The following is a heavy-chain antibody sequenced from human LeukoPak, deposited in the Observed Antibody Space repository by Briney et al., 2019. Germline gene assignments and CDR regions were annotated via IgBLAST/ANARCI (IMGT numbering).Heavy chain of an antibody. V-gene: IGHV3-30*18. CDR1: GFTFSSYG. CDR3: AKGGYMNYFDY. Sequence: PGGSLRLSCAASGFTFSSYGMHWVRQAPGKGLEWVAVISYDGSNKYYADSVKGRFTISRDNSKNTLYLQMNSLRAEDTAVYYCAKGGYMNYFDYWGQGTLVTVSS. J-gene: IGHJ4*02. CDR2: ISYDGSNK. D-gene: IGHD1-1*01.